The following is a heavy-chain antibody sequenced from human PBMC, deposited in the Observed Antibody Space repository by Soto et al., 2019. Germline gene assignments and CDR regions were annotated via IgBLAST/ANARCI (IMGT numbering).Heavy chain of an antibody. V-gene: IGHV3-48*02. CDR2: ISSSSSTI. CDR1: GFTFSSYS. J-gene: IGHJ6*02. D-gene: IGHD1-26*01. CDR3: ARRCMSYWINYGMDV. Sequence: PGGSLRLSCAASGFTFSSYSMNWVRQAPGKGLEWVSYISSSSSTIYYADSVKGRFTISRDNAKNSLYLQMNSLRDEDTAVYYCARRCMSYWINYGMDVWGQGTTVTVSS.